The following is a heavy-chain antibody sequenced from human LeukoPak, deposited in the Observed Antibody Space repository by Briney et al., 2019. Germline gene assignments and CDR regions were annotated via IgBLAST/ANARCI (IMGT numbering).Heavy chain of an antibody. D-gene: IGHD3/OR15-3a*01. CDR3: ARADGTGGPYDY. V-gene: IGHV3-53*01. CDR1: GFTVSSNY. J-gene: IGHJ4*02. CDR2: IYSGGNT. Sequence: GGSLRLSCAVSGFTVSSNYMSWVRQAPGKELEWVSVIYSGGNTHYADSVKGRFTISRDNSKNTLFLQMNSLRAEDTAVYYCARADGTGGPYDYWGQGTLVTVSS.